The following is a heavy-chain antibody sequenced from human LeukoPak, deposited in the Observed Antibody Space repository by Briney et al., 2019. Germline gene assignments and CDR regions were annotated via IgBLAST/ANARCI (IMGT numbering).Heavy chain of an antibody. CDR1: GGSFSGYY. V-gene: IGHV4-34*01. CDR2: INHSGST. CDR3: ARSRVAARLCFDY. J-gene: IGHJ4*02. Sequence: PSETLSLTCAVYGGSFSGYYWSWIRQPPGKGMEWIGEINHSGSTNYNPSLKSRVTISVDTSKNQFSLKLSSVTAADTAVYYCARSRVAARLCFDYWGQGTLVTVSS. D-gene: IGHD1-26*01.